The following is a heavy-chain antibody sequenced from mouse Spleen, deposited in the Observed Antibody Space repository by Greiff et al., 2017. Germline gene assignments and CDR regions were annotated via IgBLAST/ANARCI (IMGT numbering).Heavy chain of an antibody. D-gene: IGHD3-1*01. V-gene: IGHV1-59*01. CDR2: IDPSDSYT. CDR1: GYTFTSYW. CDR3: ARSARSYYFDY. Sequence: QVQLQQPGAELVRPGTSVKLSCKASGYTFTSYWMHWVKQRPGQGLEWIGVIDPSDSYTNYNQKFKGKATLTVDTSSSTAYMQLSSLTSEDSAVYYCARSARSYYFDYWGQGTTLTVSS. J-gene: IGHJ2*01.